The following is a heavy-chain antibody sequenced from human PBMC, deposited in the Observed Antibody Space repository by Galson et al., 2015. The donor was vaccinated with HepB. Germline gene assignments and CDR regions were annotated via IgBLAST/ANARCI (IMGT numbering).Heavy chain of an antibody. CDR3: VRGGSGYCQTTSCAFDY. D-gene: IGHD2-2*01. CDR1: GDSVSSHSAA. Sequence: CAISGDSVSSHSAAWNWIRQSPSRGLEWLGRTYYRSKWSNDYAVSLRGRITIDPDTSKNQFSLQLNSVTPEDTAVYYCVRGGSGYCQTTSCAFDYWGRGTLVTVSS. CDR2: TYYRSKWSN. V-gene: IGHV6-1*01. J-gene: IGHJ4*02.